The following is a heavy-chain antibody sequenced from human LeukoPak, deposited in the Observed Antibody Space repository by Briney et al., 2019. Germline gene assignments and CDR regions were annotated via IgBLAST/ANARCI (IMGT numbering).Heavy chain of an antibody. CDR1: GFTFSRYA. Sequence: PGGSLRLSCSASGFTFSRYAMHSVRQAPGKGLEYVSAIISNGGSAYFADTVKGRCTISRENSKNTLYLQMSSLRAEDTAVYYCVKDGGYHGSGSSYYFDSWGRGTLVTVSS. J-gene: IGHJ4*02. CDR2: IISNGGSA. V-gene: IGHV3-64D*06. D-gene: IGHD3-10*01. CDR3: VKDGGYHGSGSSYYFDS.